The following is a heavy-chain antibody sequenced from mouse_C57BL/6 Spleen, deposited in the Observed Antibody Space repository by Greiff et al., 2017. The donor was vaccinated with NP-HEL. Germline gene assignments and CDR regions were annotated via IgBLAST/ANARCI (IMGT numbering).Heavy chain of an antibody. CDR1: GFNIKDDY. D-gene: IGHD3-1*01. CDR3: TTSRLLSAGLAY. J-gene: IGHJ3*01. Sequence: EVKLQESGAELVRPGASVKLSCTASGFNIKDDYMHWVKQRPEQGLEWIGWIDPENGDTEYASKFQGKATITADTSSNTAYLQLSSLTSEDTAVYYCTTSRLLSAGLAYWGQGTLVTVSA. V-gene: IGHV14-4*01. CDR2: IDPENGDT.